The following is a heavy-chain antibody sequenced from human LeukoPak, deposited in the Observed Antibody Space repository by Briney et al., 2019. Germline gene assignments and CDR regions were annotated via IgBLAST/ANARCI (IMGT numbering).Heavy chain of an antibody. Sequence: ASVKVSCKASGYTFTSYGISWVRQAPGQGLEWMGWISAYNGNTNYAQKFQGRVTMTEDTSTDTAYMELSSLRSEDTAVYYCATDYFDYWGQGTLVTVSS. V-gene: IGHV1-18*01. CDR2: ISAYNGNT. CDR1: GYTFTSYG. J-gene: IGHJ4*02. CDR3: ATDYFDY.